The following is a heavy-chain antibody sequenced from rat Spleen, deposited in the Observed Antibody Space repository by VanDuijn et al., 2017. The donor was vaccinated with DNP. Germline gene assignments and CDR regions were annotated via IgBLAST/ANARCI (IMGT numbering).Heavy chain of an antibody. CDR3: ATLMYATDYYYFHY. D-gene: IGHD1-6*01. J-gene: IGHJ2*01. CDR2: IIYDGSGT. V-gene: IGHV5S10*01. CDR1: GFTFSDYN. Sequence: EVQLVESGGGLVQSGRSLKVSCAASGFTFSDYNMAWVRQAPKKGLEWVATIIYDGSGTYYRDSVKGRFTISRDNAKSTLYLQVDSLRSEDTATYYCATLMYATDYYYFHYWGQGVMVTVSS.